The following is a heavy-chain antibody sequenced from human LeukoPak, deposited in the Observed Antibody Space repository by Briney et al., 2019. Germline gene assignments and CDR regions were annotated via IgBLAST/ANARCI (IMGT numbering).Heavy chain of an antibody. CDR2: IKNDGSER. CDR1: GFVFRNYF. V-gene: IGHV3-7*01. Sequence: GGSLRFSCAASGFVFRNYFMSWVRQAPGKGLEWVASIKNDGSERYYVDSVRGRYTISRDNTKNSLFLQMSSLRAEDTAVYYCATDRGWRTSGYYLYYFEYWGQGTLVTFSS. D-gene: IGHD3-3*01. CDR3: ATDRGWRTSGYYLYYFEY. J-gene: IGHJ4*02.